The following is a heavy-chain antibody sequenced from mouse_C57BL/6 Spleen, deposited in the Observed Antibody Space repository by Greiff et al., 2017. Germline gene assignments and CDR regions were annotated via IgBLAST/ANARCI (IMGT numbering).Heavy chain of an antibody. J-gene: IGHJ2*01. CDR3: ARMGDGY. Sequence: VQLQQSGAELVKPGASVKISCKASGYAFSSYWLNWVMQRPGRGLVRIGQIYPGDGDTNYNGKLKGMATLTADKSSSTAYMQLSSLTSEDSAVYFCARMGDGYWGQGTTLTVAS. V-gene: IGHV1-80*01. D-gene: IGHD3-3*01. CDR2: IYPGDGDT. CDR1: GYAFSSYW.